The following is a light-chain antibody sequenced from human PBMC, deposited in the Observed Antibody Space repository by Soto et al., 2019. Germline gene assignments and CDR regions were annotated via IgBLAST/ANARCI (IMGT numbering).Light chain of an antibody. CDR1: QSISIW. CDR3: QQYNSYWT. V-gene: IGKV1-5*03. Sequence: DIPMTQSPSTLSASVGDRVTITCRASQSISIWLAWYQQKPGKAPKLLIYKASSLEGGVPSRFSGSGSGTEFTLTISSLQPDDFATYYCQQYNSYWTFGQGTKVEIK. J-gene: IGKJ1*01. CDR2: KAS.